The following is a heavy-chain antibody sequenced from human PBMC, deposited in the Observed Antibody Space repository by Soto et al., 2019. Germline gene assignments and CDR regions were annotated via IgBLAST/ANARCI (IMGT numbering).Heavy chain of an antibody. CDR2: ISAYNGNT. CDR1: GYTFTSYG. J-gene: IGHJ5*02. Sequence: ASVKVSCKASGYTFTSYGISWVRQAPGQGLEWMGWISAYNGNTNYAQKLQGRVTMTTDTSTSTAYMELRSPRSDDTAVYYCARDPSIAAANWFDPWGQGTLVTSPQ. D-gene: IGHD6-6*01. CDR3: ARDPSIAAANWFDP. V-gene: IGHV1-18*01.